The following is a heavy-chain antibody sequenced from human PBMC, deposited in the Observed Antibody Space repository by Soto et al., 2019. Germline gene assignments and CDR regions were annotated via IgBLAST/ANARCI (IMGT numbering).Heavy chain of an antibody. CDR1: GGTFSSYA. D-gene: IGHD5-18*01. Sequence: ASVKVSCKASGGTFSSYAISWVRQAPGQGLEWMGGIIPIFGTANYAQKFQGRVTITADESTSTAYMELNSLRAEDTAVYYCAREVDRALVGSPHYFDYWGQGTLVTVS. V-gene: IGHV1-69*13. CDR2: IIPIFGTA. J-gene: IGHJ4*01. CDR3: AREVDRALVGSPHYFDY.